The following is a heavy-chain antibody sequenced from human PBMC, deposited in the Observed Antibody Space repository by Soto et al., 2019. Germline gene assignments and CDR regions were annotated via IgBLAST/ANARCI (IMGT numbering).Heavy chain of an antibody. CDR3: ARQQYTVVTAFDV. J-gene: IGHJ3*01. D-gene: IGHD2-15*01. CDR1: GGSITPYY. V-gene: IGHV4-59*07. Sequence: QVQLQESGPGLVKTSDTLSLTCTVSGGSITPYYWSWIRQPPGEGLEWIGYVSYSGKTGYNPSLKSPVSMSIDTFKNEFSLKLTSLTAADAATYYCARQQYTVVTAFDVWGQGTTVAVSS. CDR2: VSYSGKT.